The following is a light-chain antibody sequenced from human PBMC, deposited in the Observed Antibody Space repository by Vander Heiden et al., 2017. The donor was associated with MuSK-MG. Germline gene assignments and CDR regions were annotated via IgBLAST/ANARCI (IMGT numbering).Light chain of an antibody. CDR1: QGISTY. V-gene: IGKV1-12*01. J-gene: IGKJ5*01. CDR2: AAS. Sequence: DIQMTQSPSSVSASVGDRVAITCRASQGISTYLAWYQQKPGEAPKLLIYAASNLASGVPSRFSGSGSGADFTLTINSLQPEDFATYYCQQANSYPITFGQGTLLEIK. CDR3: QQANSYPIT.